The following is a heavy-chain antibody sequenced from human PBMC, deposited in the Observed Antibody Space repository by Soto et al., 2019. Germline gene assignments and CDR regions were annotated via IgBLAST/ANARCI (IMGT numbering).Heavy chain of an antibody. CDR1: GFTFSSYG. V-gene: IGHV3-30*18. D-gene: IGHD1-26*01. CDR3: AKEGGLSGSYYISSSYYFDY. Sequence: QVQLVESVGCVVQPGRSLRLSCVASGFTFSSYGMHWVRQAPGKGLEWVAIISYDGSNTYYADSVKGRFTISRDNSKNTLYLQMNSLRAEDTSVYYCAKEGGLSGSYYISSSYYFDYWGQGTLVTVSS. CDR2: ISYDGSNT. J-gene: IGHJ4*02.